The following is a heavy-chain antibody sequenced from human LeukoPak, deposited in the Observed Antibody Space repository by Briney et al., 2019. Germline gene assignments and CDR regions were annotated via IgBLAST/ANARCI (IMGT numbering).Heavy chain of an antibody. V-gene: IGHV3-23*01. D-gene: IGHD2-2*01. Sequence: GGSLRLSCAASGFTFSTFAMIWVRQPPGKGLEWVSSIFPSGGEIHYADSVRGRFTISRDNSKSTLYLQMNSLRAEDTAVYYCARTLKIRDIVVVPAAYFDYWGQGTLVTVSS. CDR1: GFTFSTFA. CDR2: IFPSGGEI. CDR3: ARTLKIRDIVVVPAAYFDY. J-gene: IGHJ4*02.